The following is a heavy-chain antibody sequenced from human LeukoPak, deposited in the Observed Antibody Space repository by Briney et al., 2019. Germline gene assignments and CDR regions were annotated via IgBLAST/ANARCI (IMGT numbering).Heavy chain of an antibody. CDR2: ITHSGNT. Sequence: PSETLSLTCAVSGGSISSSNWWSWVRQPPGKGLEWIGEITHSGNTNYNASLKSRVTMSVDTSKNQFSLKLPSVTVADTAVYYCARGCPRSEVGAGTGTCYFDYWGQGTLVTVSS. D-gene: IGHD6-13*01. CDR3: ARGCPRSEVGAGTGTCYFDY. J-gene: IGHJ4*02. V-gene: IGHV4-4*02. CDR1: GGSISSSNW.